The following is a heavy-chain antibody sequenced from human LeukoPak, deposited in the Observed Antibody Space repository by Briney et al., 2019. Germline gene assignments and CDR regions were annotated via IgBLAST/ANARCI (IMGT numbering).Heavy chain of an antibody. Sequence: GGSLRLSCAASGFTFSSYWMSWVRQAPGKGLEWVANIKQDGSEKYYVDSVKGRFTISRGNAKNSLYLQMNSLRAEDTAVYYCARENDWDADAFDIWGQGTMVTVSS. J-gene: IGHJ3*02. V-gene: IGHV3-7*01. D-gene: IGHD3-9*01. CDR3: ARENDWDADAFDI. CDR2: IKQDGSEK. CDR1: GFTFSSYW.